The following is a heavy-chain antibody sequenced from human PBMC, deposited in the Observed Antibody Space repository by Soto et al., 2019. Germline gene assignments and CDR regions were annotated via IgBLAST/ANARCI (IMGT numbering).Heavy chain of an antibody. D-gene: IGHD2-15*01. CDR3: ARIRPPGYCSGGSCYPDAFDI. V-gene: IGHV2-70*01. CDR2: IDWDDDK. CDR1: GFSLSTSGMC. J-gene: IGHJ3*02. Sequence: ESGPTLVNPTQTLTLTCTFSGFSLSTSGMCVSWIRQPPGKALEWLALIDWDDDKYYSTSLKTRLTISEDTSKNQVVLTMTNMDPVDTATYYCARIRPPGYCSGGSCYPDAFDIWGQGTMVTVSS.